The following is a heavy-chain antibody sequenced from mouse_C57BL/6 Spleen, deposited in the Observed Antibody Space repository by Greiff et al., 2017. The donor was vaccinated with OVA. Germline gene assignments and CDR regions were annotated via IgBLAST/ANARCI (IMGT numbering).Heavy chain of an antibody. CDR2: IDPSDSYT. J-gene: IGHJ1*03. CDR3: ARSGDGYSGYFDV. D-gene: IGHD2-3*01. Sequence: QVQLQQPGAELVMPGASVKLSCKASGYTFTSYWMHWVKQRPGQGLEWIGEIDPSDSYTNYNQKFKGKSTLTVDKSSSTAYMQLSSLTSEDSAVYYCARSGDGYSGYFDVWGTGTTVTVSS. V-gene: IGHV1-69*01. CDR1: GYTFTSYW.